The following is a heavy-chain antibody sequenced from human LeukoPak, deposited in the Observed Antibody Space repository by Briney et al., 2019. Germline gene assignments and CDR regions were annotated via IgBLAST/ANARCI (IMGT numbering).Heavy chain of an antibody. D-gene: IGHD5-12*01. CDR2: ISAYNGNT. V-gene: IGHV1-18*01. CDR3: AREPPLNSGYDQTFDH. J-gene: IGHJ4*02. Sequence: ASVKVSCKASGYTFTSYGISWVRQAPGQGLEWMGWISAYNGNTNYAQKLQGRVTMITDTSTSTAYMELRSLRSDDTAVYYCAREPPLNSGYDQTFDHWGQGTLVTVSS. CDR1: GYTFTSYG.